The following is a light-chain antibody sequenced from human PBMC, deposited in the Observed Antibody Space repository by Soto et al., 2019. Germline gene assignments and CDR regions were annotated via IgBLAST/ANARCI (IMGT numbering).Light chain of an antibody. CDR3: QQYDSSSPT. Sequence: DIQMTQSPSTLSASVGDGVTITCRASQNISVCLAWYQQRPGKAPKFLIYDASSLETGVPSRFSGSGSGTEFPLTIRSLQPDDFATYYCQQYDSSSPTFGQGTKLEIK. J-gene: IGKJ2*01. CDR2: DAS. CDR1: QNISVC. V-gene: IGKV1-5*01.